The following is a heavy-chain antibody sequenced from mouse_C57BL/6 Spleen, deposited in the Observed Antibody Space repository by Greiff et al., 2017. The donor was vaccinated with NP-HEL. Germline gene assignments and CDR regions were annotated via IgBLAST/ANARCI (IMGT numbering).Heavy chain of an antibody. CDR2: ISDGGSYT. D-gene: IGHD3-1*01. Sequence: EVQLVESGGGLVKPGGSLKLSCAASGFTFSSYAMSWVRQTPEKRLEWVATISDGGSYTYYPDNVKGRFTISRDNAKNNLYLQMSHLKSEDTAMYYCARGLRFDYWGQGTTLTVSS. V-gene: IGHV5-4*01. CDR3: ARGLRFDY. CDR1: GFTFSSYA. J-gene: IGHJ2*01.